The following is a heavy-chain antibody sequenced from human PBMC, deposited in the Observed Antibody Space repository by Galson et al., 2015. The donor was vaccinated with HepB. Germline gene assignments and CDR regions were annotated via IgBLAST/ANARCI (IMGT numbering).Heavy chain of an antibody. Sequence: SLRLSCAASGFTFSSYAMHWVRQAPGKGLEWVAVISYDGSNKYYADSVKGRFTISRDNSKNTLYLQMNSLRAEDTAVYYCARGAAANYYYYGMDVWGQGTTVTVSS. CDR2: ISYDGSNK. J-gene: IGHJ6*02. D-gene: IGHD6-13*01. CDR1: GFTFSSYA. V-gene: IGHV3-30-3*01. CDR3: ARGAAANYYYYGMDV.